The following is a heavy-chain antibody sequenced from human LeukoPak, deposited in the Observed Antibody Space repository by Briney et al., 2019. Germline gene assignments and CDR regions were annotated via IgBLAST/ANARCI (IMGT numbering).Heavy chain of an antibody. V-gene: IGHV3-7*01. CDR2: IKQDGSET. D-gene: IGHD3-3*01. Sequence: PGGSLRLSCAASGFTFSSHWMSWVRQAPGKGLEWVANIKQDGSETYYMDSVKGRFTISRDNAKNSLYLQMNSLRAEDTAVYFCARWSRYYYYYMDVWGKGTTVTVSS. J-gene: IGHJ6*03. CDR3: ARWSRYYYYYMDV. CDR1: GFTFSSHW.